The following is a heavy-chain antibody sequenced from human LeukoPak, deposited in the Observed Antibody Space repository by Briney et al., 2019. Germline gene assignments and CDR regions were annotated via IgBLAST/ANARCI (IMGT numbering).Heavy chain of an antibody. CDR3: ARVDWGYSDPAGLDY. CDR1: GFSFTSFE. CDR2: ISSSGSTI. V-gene: IGHV3-48*03. D-gene: IGHD2-15*01. Sequence: PGGSLRLSCAASGFSFTSFEMNWVRQAPGKALEWVSYISSSGSTIYYADSVKGRFTISRDNAKNSLYLQMNSLRAEDTAVYYCARVDWGYSDPAGLDYWGQGTLVTVSS. J-gene: IGHJ4*02.